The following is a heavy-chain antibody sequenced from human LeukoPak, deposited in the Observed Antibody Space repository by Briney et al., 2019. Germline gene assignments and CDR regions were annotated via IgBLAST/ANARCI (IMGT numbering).Heavy chain of an antibody. CDR1: GYTFTSYD. Sequence: ASVKVSCKASGYTFTSYDINWVRQATGQGLEWMGWMNPNSGNTGYAQKFQGRVTMTRDTSISTAYMELSRLRSDDTAVYYCARARLVNWFDPWGQGTLVTVSS. D-gene: IGHD6-19*01. J-gene: IGHJ5*02. CDR3: ARARLVNWFDP. CDR2: MNPNSGNT. V-gene: IGHV1-8*01.